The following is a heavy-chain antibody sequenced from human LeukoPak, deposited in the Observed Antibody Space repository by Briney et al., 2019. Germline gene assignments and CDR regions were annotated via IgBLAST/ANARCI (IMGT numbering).Heavy chain of an antibody. J-gene: IGHJ4*02. CDR3: AREGNDFWGGYYIGDDY. D-gene: IGHD3-3*01. V-gene: IGHV3-7*03. CDR2: IKQDGSEK. CDR1: GFTFSSYA. Sequence: GGSLRLSCAASGFTFSSYAMTWVRQAPGKGLEWVANIKQDGSEKYYVDSVKGRFTISRDNARNSLYLQMNSLRAEDTAVYYCAREGNDFWGGYYIGDDYWGQGTLVTVSS.